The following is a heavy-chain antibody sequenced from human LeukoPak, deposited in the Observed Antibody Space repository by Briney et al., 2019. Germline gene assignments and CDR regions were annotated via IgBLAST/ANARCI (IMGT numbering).Heavy chain of an antibody. CDR3: AREACAGGHCYSSFDY. D-gene: IGHD2-15*01. CDR1: GFTFSSYW. V-gene: IGHV3-7*01. Sequence: QSGGSLRLSCAASGFTFSSYWMSWVRQAPGKGLEWVANIKQDGSEKYYVDSVKGRFTISRDNAKNSLYLQMNSQRAEDTAVFYCAREACAGGHCYSSFDYWGQGTLVTVSS. CDR2: IKQDGSEK. J-gene: IGHJ4*02.